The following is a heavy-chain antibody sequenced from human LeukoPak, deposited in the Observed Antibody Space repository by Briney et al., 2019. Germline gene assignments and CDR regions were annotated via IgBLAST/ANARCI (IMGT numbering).Heavy chain of an antibody. D-gene: IGHD6-13*01. CDR3: ARRFHNAQQLAKRRSFDY. CDR2: INHSGST. Sequence: KPSETLSLTCAVYGGSFSGYYWTWIRQPPGKGLEWIGEINHSGSTNYNPSLKSRVTISVDTSKNQFSLKLSSVTAADTAVYYCARRFHNAQQLAKRRSFDYWGQGTLVTVSS. J-gene: IGHJ4*02. V-gene: IGHV4-34*01. CDR1: GGSFSGYY.